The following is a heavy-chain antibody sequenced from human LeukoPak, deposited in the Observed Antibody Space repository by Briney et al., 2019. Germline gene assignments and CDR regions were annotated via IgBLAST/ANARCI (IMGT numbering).Heavy chain of an antibody. J-gene: IGHJ4*02. CDR3: ANEIRPNDY. V-gene: IGHV3-23*01. CDR1: EFDFTSHA. Sequence: GGSLRLSCAASEFDFTSHAMTWVRQAPGKGLEWVSAISISGTKTYYADSVEGRFTISRDNSKNTLYLQMNSLRVEDTAVYYCANEIRPNDYWGQGTLVTVSS. CDR2: ISISGTKT.